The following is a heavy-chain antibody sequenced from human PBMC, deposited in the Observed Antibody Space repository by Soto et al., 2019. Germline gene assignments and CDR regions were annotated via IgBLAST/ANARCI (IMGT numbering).Heavy chain of an antibody. V-gene: IGHV5-10-1*01. CDR3: ARSFYDILTGYPLSWFDP. CDR2: IDPSDSYT. J-gene: IGHJ5*02. CDR1: GYSFTSYW. D-gene: IGHD3-9*01. Sequence: GESLKISCKGSGYSFTSYWISWVRQMPGKGLEWMGRIDPSDSYTNYSPSFQGHVTISADKSISTAYLQWSSLKASDTAMYYCARSFYDILTGYPLSWFDPWGQGTLVTVSS.